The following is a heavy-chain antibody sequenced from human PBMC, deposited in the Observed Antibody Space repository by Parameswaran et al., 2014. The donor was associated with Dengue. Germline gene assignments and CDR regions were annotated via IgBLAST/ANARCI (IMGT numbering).Heavy chain of an antibody. D-gene: IGHD2-2*01. Sequence: WIRQPPGKGLEWVAHVSYDGSNEYYADSVKGRFTISRDNSKKTLYLQMNSLRSEDTAVYYCANDGRPRSYGPIGGYFDYWGQGTLVTVSS. CDR3: ANDGRPRSYGPIGGYFDY. V-gene: IGHV3-30*18. CDR2: VSYDGSNE. J-gene: IGHJ4*02.